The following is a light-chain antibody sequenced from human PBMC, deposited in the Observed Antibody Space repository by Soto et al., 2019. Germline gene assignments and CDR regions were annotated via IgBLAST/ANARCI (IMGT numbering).Light chain of an antibody. CDR2: KAS. J-gene: IGKJ1*01. V-gene: IGKV1-5*03. CDR3: QQYDTYST. Sequence: DIQMTQSPSTLSGSVGDRVTITCRASQTISSWLAWYQQKPGEAPKLLIYKASTLKSGVPSRFSGSGSGTEFTLTISSLQPDDFATYYCQQYDTYSTFGQGTKVDI. CDR1: QTISSW.